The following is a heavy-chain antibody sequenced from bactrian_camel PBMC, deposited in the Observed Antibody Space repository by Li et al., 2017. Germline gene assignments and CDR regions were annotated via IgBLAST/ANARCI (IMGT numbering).Heavy chain of an antibody. D-gene: IGHD6*01. CDR3: AADQDYCVSHGGRSSLAVYEYNY. J-gene: IGHJ4*01. CDR2: TDSDGRT. V-gene: IGHV3S53*01. Sequence: HVQLVESGGGSVQSGGSLRLSCAASGPHYRTYCMGWFRQAPGKEREGVAQTDSDGRTTYADSVKGRFTIAKENAKNTLYLQMNSLKPEDTAIYYCAADQDYCVSHGGRSSLAVYEYNYWGQGTQVTVS. CDR1: GPHYRTYC.